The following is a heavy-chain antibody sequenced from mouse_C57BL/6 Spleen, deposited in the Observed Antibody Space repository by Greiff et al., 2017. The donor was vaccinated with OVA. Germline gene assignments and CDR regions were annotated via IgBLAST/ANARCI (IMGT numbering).Heavy chain of an antibody. D-gene: IGHD1-1*01. J-gene: IGHJ4*01. Sequence: EVQRVESGGGLVKPGGSLKLSCAASGFTFSSYAMSWVRQTPEKRLEWVATISDGGSYTYYPDNVKGRFTISRDNAKNNLYLQMSHLKSEDTAMYYCARETVVARNDAMDYWGQGTSVTVSS. CDR1: GFTFSSYA. CDR2: ISDGGSYT. V-gene: IGHV5-4*01. CDR3: ARETVVARNDAMDY.